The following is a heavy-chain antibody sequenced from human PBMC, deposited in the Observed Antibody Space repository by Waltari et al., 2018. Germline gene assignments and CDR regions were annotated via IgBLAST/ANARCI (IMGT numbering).Heavy chain of an antibody. J-gene: IGHJ3*02. CDR1: GLTFSSYR. CDR3: ARDRIAVAGGAFDI. CDR2: ISSSSSYI. D-gene: IGHD6-19*01. Sequence: EVQLVESGGGLVKPGGSLRLSCAASGLTFSSYRMNWVRQAPGKGLEWVSSISSSSSYIYYADSVKGRFTISRDNAKNSLYLQMNSLRAEDTAVYYCARDRIAVAGGAFDIWGQGTMVTVSS. V-gene: IGHV3-21*01.